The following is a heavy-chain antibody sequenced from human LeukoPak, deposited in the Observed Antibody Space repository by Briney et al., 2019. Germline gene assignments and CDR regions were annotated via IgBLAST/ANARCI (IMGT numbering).Heavy chain of an antibody. D-gene: IGHD1/OR15-1a*01. Sequence: AETLSLTCTVSGGSIGTYYWSWIRQPPGKGLEWIGYIYYNGYTDYNPSLKSRVTISLHTSKNQFSLKLSSVTAADTAVYYCARDRHWTNDWVFDYWGQGTLVTVSS. CDR3: ARDRHWTNDWVFDY. J-gene: IGHJ4*02. CDR2: IYYNGYT. CDR1: GGSIGTYY. V-gene: IGHV4-59*01.